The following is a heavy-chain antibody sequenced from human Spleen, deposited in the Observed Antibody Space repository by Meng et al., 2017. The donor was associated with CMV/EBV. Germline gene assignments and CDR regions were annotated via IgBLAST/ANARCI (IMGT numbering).Heavy chain of an antibody. CDR3: ARAKGSYQLPIDLFDY. D-gene: IGHD2-2*01. J-gene: IGHJ4*02. CDR1: GFTFSSYA. V-gene: IGHV3-30*04. CDR2: ISYDGNNK. Sequence: GESLKISCAASGFTFSSYAMHWVRQAPAKGLEWVAVISYDGNNKYYPDSVKGRFTISRDNSKNTLYLQMNSLRAEDTAVYYCARAKGSYQLPIDLFDYWGQGTLVTVSS.